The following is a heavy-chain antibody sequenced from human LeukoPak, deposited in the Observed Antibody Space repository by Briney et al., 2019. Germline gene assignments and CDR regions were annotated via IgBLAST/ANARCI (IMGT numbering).Heavy chain of an antibody. CDR2: IYHSGST. D-gene: IGHD6-19*01. J-gene: IGHJ5*02. CDR3: ASGDSSDWFDP. CDR1: GYSISSGYY. Sequence: SETLSLTCTVSGYSISSGYYWGWIRQPPGKGLEWIGSIYHSGSTYYNPSLKSRVTISVDTSKNQFSLKLSSVTAADTAVYYCASGDSSDWFDPWGQGTLVTVSS. V-gene: IGHV4-38-2*02.